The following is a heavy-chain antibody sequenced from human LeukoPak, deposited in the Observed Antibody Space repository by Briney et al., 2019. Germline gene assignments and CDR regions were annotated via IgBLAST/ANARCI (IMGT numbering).Heavy chain of an antibody. Sequence: PSQTLSLTCTVSGGSISSGSYYWSWIRQPAGKGLEWIGRIYTSGSTNYNPSLKSRVTISVDTSKNQFSLKLSSVTAADTAVYHCARTLWSDGGYYFDYWGQGTLVTVSS. J-gene: IGHJ4*02. CDR3: ARTLWSDGGYYFDY. CDR2: IYTSGST. D-gene: IGHD3-10*02. CDR1: GGSISSGSYY. V-gene: IGHV4-61*02.